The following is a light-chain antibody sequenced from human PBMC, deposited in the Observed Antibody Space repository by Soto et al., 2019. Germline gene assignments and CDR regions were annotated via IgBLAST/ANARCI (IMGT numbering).Light chain of an antibody. J-gene: IGKJ1*01. CDR2: SAT. CDR1: QSFSNY. CDR3: QQTYTIPWT. Sequence: DIQMTQSPSSVSASVGDRITITCRTSQSFSNYLTWYQHKPGKAPKLLIYSATVLQSGVPSRFSGSGSGTDFTLTIIRLQPEDSATYYCQQTYTIPWTFGQGTKVDIK. V-gene: IGKV1-39*01.